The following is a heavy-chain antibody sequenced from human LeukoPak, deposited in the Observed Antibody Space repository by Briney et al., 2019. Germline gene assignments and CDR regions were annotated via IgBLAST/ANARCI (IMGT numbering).Heavy chain of an antibody. V-gene: IGHV4-34*01. CDR2: INHSGST. Sequence: SETLSLTCAVYGGSFSGYYWNWIRQPPGKGLEWIGEINHSGSTNYNPSLKSRVTISVDTSKNQFSLKLSSVTAADTAVYYCARRVRRAYYYYMDVWGKGTTVTISS. J-gene: IGHJ6*03. CDR1: GGSFSGYY. CDR3: ARRVRRAYYYYMDV. D-gene: IGHD5/OR15-5a*01.